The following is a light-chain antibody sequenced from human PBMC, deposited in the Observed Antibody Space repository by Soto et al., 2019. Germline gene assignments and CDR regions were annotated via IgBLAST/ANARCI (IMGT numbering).Light chain of an antibody. Sequence: EIVLAQSPGTLSLSPGERATISCRARQSVTNSFLAWYQQKPGQAPRLLIYGASRRATGIPDRFTGSGSGTDFTLTISRLEPEDFAVYYCQQYVSSPWAFGQGTKVDIK. J-gene: IGKJ1*01. CDR3: QQYVSSPWA. CDR2: GAS. CDR1: QSVTNSF. V-gene: IGKV3-20*01.